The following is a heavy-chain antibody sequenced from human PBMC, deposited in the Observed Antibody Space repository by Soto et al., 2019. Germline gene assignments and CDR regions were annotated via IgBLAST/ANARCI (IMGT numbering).Heavy chain of an antibody. CDR3: ASEDCRNTNCLKGFDY. D-gene: IGHD2-15*01. CDR1: GYTFTDYY. V-gene: IGHV1-2*02. J-gene: IGHJ4*02. CDR2: INPESGNP. Sequence: ASVKVSCKASGYTFTDYYMHWVRQAPGQGFEWVGGINPESGNPKYVPKFQGRVTVARDTSTSTAYMELNRLTSDDTAVYYCASEDCRNTNCLKGFDYWGQGTLVTVSS.